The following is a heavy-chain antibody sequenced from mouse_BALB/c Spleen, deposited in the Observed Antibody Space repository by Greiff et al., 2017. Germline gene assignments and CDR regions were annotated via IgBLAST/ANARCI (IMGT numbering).Heavy chain of an antibody. CDR3: AREGYYGSSYAMDY. V-gene: IGHV5-9-4*01. Sequence: EVKLVESGGGLVKPGGSLKLSCAASGFTFSSYAMSWVRQSPEKRLEWVAEISSGGSYTYYPDTVTGRFTISRDNAKNTLYLEMSSLRSEDTAMYYCAREGYYGSSYAMDYWGQGTSVTVSS. CDR1: GFTFSSYA. CDR2: ISSGGSYT. J-gene: IGHJ4*01. D-gene: IGHD1-1*01.